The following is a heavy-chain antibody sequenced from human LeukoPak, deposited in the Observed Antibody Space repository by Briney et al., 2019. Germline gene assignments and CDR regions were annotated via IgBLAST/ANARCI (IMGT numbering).Heavy chain of an antibody. CDR1: GFTFRSHW. Sequence: LGGSLRLSCEGSGFTFRSHWMSWVRQAPGKGLEWVANIKQDGSEKYYVDSVKGRFTISRDNAKNSLYLQMNSLRAEDTAVYYCARDSTNWNYGRGYYYNYGMDVWGQGTTVTVSS. CDR2: IKQDGSEK. V-gene: IGHV3-7*01. J-gene: IGHJ6*02. D-gene: IGHD1-7*01. CDR3: ARDSTNWNYGRGYYYNYGMDV.